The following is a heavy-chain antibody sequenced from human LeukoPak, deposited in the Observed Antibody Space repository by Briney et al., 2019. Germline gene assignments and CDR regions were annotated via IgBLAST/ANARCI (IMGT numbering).Heavy chain of an antibody. V-gene: IGHV3-7*01. CDR2: IKQDGSEK. CDR1: GYTFSSYW. Sequence: PGGSLRLSCAASGYTFSSYWMSWVRQAPGKGLKRVANIKQDGSEKYYVDSVKGRFTISRDNAKNSLYLQMNSLRAEDTAVYYCARTAGYSSSWYLDYWGQGTLVTVSS. J-gene: IGHJ4*02. D-gene: IGHD6-13*01. CDR3: ARTAGYSSSWYLDY.